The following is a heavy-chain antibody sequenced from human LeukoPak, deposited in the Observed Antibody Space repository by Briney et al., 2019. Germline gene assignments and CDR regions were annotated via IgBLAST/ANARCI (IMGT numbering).Heavy chain of an antibody. CDR3: AGNIAAAGKGYYFDY. J-gene: IGHJ4*02. V-gene: IGHV3-21*01. CDR2: ISSSSSYI. Sequence: GGSLRLSCAASGFTFSSYSMNWVRQAPGKGLEWVSSISSSSSYIYYADSVKGRFTISRDNAKNSPYLQMNSLRAEDTAVYYCAGNIAAAGKGYYFDYWGQGTLVTVSS. D-gene: IGHD6-13*01. CDR1: GFTFSSYS.